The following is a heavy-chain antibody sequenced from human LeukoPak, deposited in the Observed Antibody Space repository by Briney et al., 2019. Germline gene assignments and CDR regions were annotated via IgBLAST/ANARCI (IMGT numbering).Heavy chain of an antibody. Sequence: PGGSLRLSCAASGFTVSSNYMSWVRQAPGKGLEWVSVIYSGGSTYYADSVKGRFTISRDNSKNTLYLQMNSLRAEDTAVYYCARLGTTGTYYYYYYGMDVWGQGTTVTVSS. CDR1: GFTVSSNY. V-gene: IGHV3-53*01. D-gene: IGHD1-1*01. CDR2: IYSGGST. CDR3: ARLGTTGTYYYYYYGMDV. J-gene: IGHJ6*02.